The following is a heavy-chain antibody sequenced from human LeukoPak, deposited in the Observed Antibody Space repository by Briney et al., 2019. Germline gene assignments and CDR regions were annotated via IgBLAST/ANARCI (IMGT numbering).Heavy chain of an antibody. CDR1: GYTFTSYG. J-gene: IGHJ4*02. D-gene: IGHD6-19*01. Sequence: ASVKVSCKASGYTFTSYGISWVRQAPGQGLEWMGWISAYNGNTNYAQKLQGRVTMTTDTSTSTAYMELRSLRSDDTAVYYCAREPLAVAGKGGVDYWGQGTLVTVSS. CDR3: AREPLAVAGKGGVDY. V-gene: IGHV1-18*01. CDR2: ISAYNGNT.